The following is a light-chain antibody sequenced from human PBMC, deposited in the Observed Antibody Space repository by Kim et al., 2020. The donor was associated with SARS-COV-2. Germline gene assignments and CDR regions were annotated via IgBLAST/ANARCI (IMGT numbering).Light chain of an antibody. CDR2: SNN. CDR3: AAWDDSLNGQVV. J-gene: IGLJ2*01. CDR1: SSNIGGYT. Sequence: ELTQPPSASGTPGQRVTISCSGSSSNIGGYTVNWYQQLPGTAPKLLMYSNNQRPSGVPDRFSGSKSGTSASLAISGLQSEDEADYYCAAWDDSLNGQVVFGGGTQLTVL. V-gene: IGLV1-44*01.